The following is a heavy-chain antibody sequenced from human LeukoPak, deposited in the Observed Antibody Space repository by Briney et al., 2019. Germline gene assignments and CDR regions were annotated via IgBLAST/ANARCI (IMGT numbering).Heavy chain of an antibody. Sequence: GGSLRLSCAASGFTFSSYEMNWVRQAPGKGLEWVSYISSSGSTIYYADSVKVRFTISRDNAKISLCLQMNNLKTEDTGVYYCTRKRYSSGWYLGYWGQGTLVTVSS. CDR3: TRKRYSSGWYLGY. CDR1: GFTFSSYE. CDR2: ISSSGSTI. D-gene: IGHD6-19*01. J-gene: IGHJ4*02. V-gene: IGHV3-48*03.